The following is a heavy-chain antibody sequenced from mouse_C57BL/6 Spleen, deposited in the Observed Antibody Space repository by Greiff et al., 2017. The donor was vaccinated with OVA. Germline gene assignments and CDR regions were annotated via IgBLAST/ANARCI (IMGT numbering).Heavy chain of an antibody. J-gene: IGHJ2*01. V-gene: IGHV1-50*01. CDR3: ARPSPYFDY. Sequence: VQLQQSGAELVKPGASVKLSCKASGYTFTSYWMQWVKQRPGQGLEWIGEIDPSDSYTNYNQKFKGKATLTVDTSSSTAYMQLSSLTSEDSAVYYCARPSPYFDYWGQGTTLTVSS. CDR2: IDPSDSYT. CDR1: GYTFTSYW.